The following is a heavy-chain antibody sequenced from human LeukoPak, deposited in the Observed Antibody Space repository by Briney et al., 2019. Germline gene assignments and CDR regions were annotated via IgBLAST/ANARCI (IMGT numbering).Heavy chain of an antibody. Sequence: SETLSLTCAVYGGSFSGYYWSWIRQPPGKGLEWIGEINHSGSTNYNPSLKSRVTISVDTSKNQFSLKLSSVTAADTAVYYCARHRRTIFGYSDLWGRGTLVTVSS. V-gene: IGHV4-34*01. J-gene: IGHJ2*01. D-gene: IGHD3-3*01. CDR1: GGSFSGYY. CDR3: ARHRRTIFGYSDL. CDR2: INHSGST.